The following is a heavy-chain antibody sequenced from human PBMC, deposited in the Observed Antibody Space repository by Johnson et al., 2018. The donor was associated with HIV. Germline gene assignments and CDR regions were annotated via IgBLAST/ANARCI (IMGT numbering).Heavy chain of an antibody. V-gene: IGHV3-11*04. CDR1: GFTFSDYY. CDR3: ARAINDAFDI. Sequence: QVLLVESGGGLVKPGGSLRLSCAASGFTFSDYYMIWIRQAPGKGLEWLSYITSSGTSSYYADSVKGRLTISRDNAKNSLYLQMNSLRAEDTAVYFCARAINDAFDIWGQGTMVTVSP. CDR2: ITSSGTSS. J-gene: IGHJ3*02.